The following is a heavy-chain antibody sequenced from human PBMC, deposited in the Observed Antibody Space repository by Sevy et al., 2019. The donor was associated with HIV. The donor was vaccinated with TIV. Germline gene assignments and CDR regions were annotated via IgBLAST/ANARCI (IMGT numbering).Heavy chain of an antibody. CDR3: AKDPVYGDYSRDQYWFDP. J-gene: IGHJ5*01. CDR1: GFTFSSYG. D-gene: IGHD4-17*01. CDR2: ISYDGSNK. Sequence: GGSLRLSCAASGFTFSSYGMHWVRQAPGKGLEWVAVISYDGSNKYYTDSVKGRFTISRDNSKNTLYLQMNSLRAEDTAVYYCAKDPVYGDYSRDQYWFDPWGQGTLVTVSS. V-gene: IGHV3-30*18.